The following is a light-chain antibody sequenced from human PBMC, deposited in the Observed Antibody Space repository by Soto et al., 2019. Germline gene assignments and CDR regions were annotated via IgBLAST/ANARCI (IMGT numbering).Light chain of an antibody. Sequence: QCVLTQPPSVSASPGQKVTISCSGSSSNIGNNYVSWYQQLPGTAPKLLIYENNKRPSGIPDRFSGSKSGTSATLGITGLQTGDEADYYCGTWDSSLSAEVFGSGTKVT. J-gene: IGLJ1*01. CDR2: ENN. V-gene: IGLV1-51*02. CDR1: SSNIGNNY. CDR3: GTWDSSLSAEV.